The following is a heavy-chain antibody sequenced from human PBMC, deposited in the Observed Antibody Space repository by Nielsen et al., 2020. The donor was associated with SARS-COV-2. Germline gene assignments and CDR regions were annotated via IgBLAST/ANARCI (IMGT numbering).Heavy chain of an antibody. V-gene: IGHV3-48*01. CDR3: ARWPGDIERITILGANYYMDV. CDR2: ISSSSSTI. Sequence: GESLKISCAASGFTFSSYSMNWVRQAPGKGLEWVSYISSSSSTIYYADSVKGRFTISRDNAKNSLYLQMNSLRAEDTAVYYCARWPGDIERITILGANYYMDVWGKGTTVTVSS. J-gene: IGHJ6*03. D-gene: IGHD3-3*01. CDR1: GFTFSSYS.